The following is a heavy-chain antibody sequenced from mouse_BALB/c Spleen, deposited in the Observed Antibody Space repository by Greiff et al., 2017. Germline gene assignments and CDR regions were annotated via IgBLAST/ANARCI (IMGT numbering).Heavy chain of an antibody. CDR3: ARWGDYGDYAMDY. J-gene: IGHJ4*01. Sequence: LQESGAELARPGASVKLSCKASGYTFTSYWMQWVKQRPGQGLEWIGAIYPGDGDTRYTQKFKGKATLTADKSSSTAYMQLSSLASEDSAVYYCARWGDYGDYAMDYWGQGTSVTVSS. V-gene: IGHV1-87*01. D-gene: IGHD2-4*01. CDR2: IYPGDGDT. CDR1: GYTFTSYW.